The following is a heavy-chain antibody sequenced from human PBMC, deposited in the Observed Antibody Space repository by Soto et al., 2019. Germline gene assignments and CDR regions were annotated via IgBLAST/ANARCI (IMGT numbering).Heavy chain of an antibody. CDR3: ANLPARPLSYYGMDV. J-gene: IGHJ6*02. CDR1: GFTFSSYA. Sequence: EVQLLESGGGLVQPGGSLRLSCAASGFTFSSYAMSWVRQAPGKGLEWVSAISGSGGSTYYADSVKGRFTIARDNSKNTLYLQMNSLRAEDTAVYYCANLPARPLSYYGMDVWGQGTTVTVSS. CDR2: ISGSGGST. V-gene: IGHV3-23*01. D-gene: IGHD6-25*01.